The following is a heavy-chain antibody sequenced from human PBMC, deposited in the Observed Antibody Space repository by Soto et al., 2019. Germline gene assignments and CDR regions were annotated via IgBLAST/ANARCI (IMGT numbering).Heavy chain of an antibody. D-gene: IGHD3-22*01. Sequence: QVQLQESGPGLVKPSQTLSLTCTVAGDSIGTVGYYWDWIRQHPGKGQEWIGYIHYSGNTYYNTSLKSRLTISLDTSKNLFSLHLSSVTAANTAVYYCATNHDDISGRTPLLFDSWGQGTLVTVSS. CDR3: ATNHDDISGRTPLLFDS. J-gene: IGHJ4*02. CDR1: GDSIGTVGYY. CDR2: IHYSGNT. V-gene: IGHV4-31*03.